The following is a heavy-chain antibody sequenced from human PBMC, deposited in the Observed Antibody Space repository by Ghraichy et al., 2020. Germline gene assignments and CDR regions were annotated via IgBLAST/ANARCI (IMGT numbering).Heavy chain of an antibody. CDR2: IYYTGST. J-gene: IGHJ2*01. D-gene: IGHD1-7*01. CDR3: ARRGNFYCYFDL. Sequence: ESLNISCTVSGGSISSSSYYWGWIRQPPGKGLEWIGSIYYTGSTYYNPSLKSRLTISVDTSKNQFSLKLSSVTAADTAVYYCARRGNFYCYFDLWGRGTLVTVSS. V-gene: IGHV4-39*01. CDR1: GGSISSSSYY.